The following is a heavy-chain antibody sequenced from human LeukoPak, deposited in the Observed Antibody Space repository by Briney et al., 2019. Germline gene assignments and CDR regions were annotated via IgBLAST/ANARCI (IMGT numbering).Heavy chain of an antibody. CDR3: ARVPIVGATVNYFDY. CDR1: GFTFSSYS. CDR2: ISSSSSYI. V-gene: IGHV3-21*01. Sequence: PGGSLRLSCAASGFTFSSYSMNWVRQAPGKGLEWVSSISSSSSYIYYADSVKGRFTISRDNAKNSLYLQMNSLRAEDTAVYYCARVPIVGATVNYFDYWGQGTLVTVSS. J-gene: IGHJ4*02. D-gene: IGHD1-26*01.